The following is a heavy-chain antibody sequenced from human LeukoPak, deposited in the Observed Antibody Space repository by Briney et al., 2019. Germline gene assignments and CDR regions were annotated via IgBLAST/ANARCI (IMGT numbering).Heavy chain of an antibody. D-gene: IGHD6-19*01. CDR2: MNAGNGNT. Sequence: ASVKVSCKASGDTFTSYAMHWVRQAPGQRLEWMGWMNAGNGNTKYSQKFQGRVTITRDTSASTAYMELSSLRSEDTAVYYCARMEQWLRGRGAFDIWGQGTMVTVSS. V-gene: IGHV1-3*01. J-gene: IGHJ3*02. CDR3: ARMEQWLRGRGAFDI. CDR1: GDTFTSYA.